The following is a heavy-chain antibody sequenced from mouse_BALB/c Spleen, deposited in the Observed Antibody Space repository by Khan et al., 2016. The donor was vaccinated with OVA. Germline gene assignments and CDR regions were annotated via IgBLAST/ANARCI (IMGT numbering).Heavy chain of an antibody. J-gene: IGHJ3*01. Sequence: VQLKESGGDLVKTGGSLKLSCAASGFTFSTYGMSWVRQTPDKRLEWVATISSGGHYTYYIDSVKGRFTISRENAKNILYLQMTSLRSEDTAMYYCARLAYYYNSEGFAYWGQGTLVTVSA. CDR3: ARLAYYYNSEGFAY. CDR2: ISSGGHYT. D-gene: IGHD1-1*02. V-gene: IGHV5-6*01. CDR1: GFTFSTYG.